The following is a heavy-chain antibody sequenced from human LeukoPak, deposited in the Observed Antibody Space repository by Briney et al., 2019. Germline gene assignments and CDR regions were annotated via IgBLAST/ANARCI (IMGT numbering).Heavy chain of an antibody. J-gene: IGHJ4*02. CDR2: ISSSSSYI. V-gene: IGHV3-21*04. CDR3: AKYYVATSFFDY. CDR1: GFTFSSYS. D-gene: IGHD5-12*01. Sequence: GGSLRLSCAASGFTFSSYSMNWVRQAPGKGLGWVSSISSSSSYIYYADSVKGRFTISRDNSKNTLYVQMNSLRAEDTAIYYCAKYYVATSFFDYWGQGTLVTVSS.